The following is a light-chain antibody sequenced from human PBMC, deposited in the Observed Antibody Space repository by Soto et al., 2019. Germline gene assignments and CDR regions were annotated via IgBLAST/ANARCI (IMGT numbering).Light chain of an antibody. V-gene: IGKV3-15*01. J-gene: IGKJ1*01. CDR2: GAS. CDR1: QSVSTN. CDR3: QQYSTYTPRT. Sequence: IVMTQSPANLSVSPWERATLTCKASQSVSTNLAWYQQKLGQAPRLLLYGASTRATGIPARFSGSGSGTEFTLTIISLQSEDFATYYGQQYSTYTPRTFGQGTKVDIK.